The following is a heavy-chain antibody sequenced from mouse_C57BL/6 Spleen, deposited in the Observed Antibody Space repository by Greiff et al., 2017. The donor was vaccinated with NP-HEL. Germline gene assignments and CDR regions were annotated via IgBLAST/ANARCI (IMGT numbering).Heavy chain of an antibody. CDR1: GYTFTSYW. J-gene: IGHJ3*01. CDR3: ARGDYSNYGAY. D-gene: IGHD2-5*01. V-gene: IGHV1-50*01. CDR2: IDPSDSYT. Sequence: VQLQQPGAELVKPGASVKLSCKASGYTFTSYWMQWVKQRPGQGLEWIGEIDPSDSYTNYNQKFKGKATLTVDTSSSTAYMQLSSLTSEDSAVYYCARGDYSNYGAYWGQGTLVTVSA.